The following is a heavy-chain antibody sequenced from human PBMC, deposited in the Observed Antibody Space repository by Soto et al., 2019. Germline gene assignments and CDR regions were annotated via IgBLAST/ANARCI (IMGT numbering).Heavy chain of an antibody. CDR2: ISYTGTT. Sequence: PXGTLSLTCTVSGGSISSIDYYWSWVRQAPGKGLEWIGYISYTGTTSYNPSLESRLRMSIDRSRNQFSLQVTSVTAADTAVYYCARATSYCGRTTCYPFDFWGQGALVTVSS. V-gene: IGHV4-30-4*01. CDR3: ARATSYCGRTTCYPFDF. D-gene: IGHD2-2*01. CDR1: GGSISSIDYY. J-gene: IGHJ4*02.